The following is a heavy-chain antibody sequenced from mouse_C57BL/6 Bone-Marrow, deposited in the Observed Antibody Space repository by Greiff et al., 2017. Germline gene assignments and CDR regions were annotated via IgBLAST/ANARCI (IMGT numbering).Heavy chain of an antibody. J-gene: IGHJ4*01. Sequence: VQLQQPGAELVKPGASVKLSCKASGYTFTSYWMQWVKQRPGQGLEWIGEIDPSDSYTNYNQKFKGKATLTVDTSSSTAYMQLSSLTSEDSAVYYCAAQATDAMDYWGQGTSGTVSS. D-gene: IGHD3-2*02. V-gene: IGHV1-50*01. CDR1: GYTFTSYW. CDR3: AAQATDAMDY. CDR2: IDPSDSYT.